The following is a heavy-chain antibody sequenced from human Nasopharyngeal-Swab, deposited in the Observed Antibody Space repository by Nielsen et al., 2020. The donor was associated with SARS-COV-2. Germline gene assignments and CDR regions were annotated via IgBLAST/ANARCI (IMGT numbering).Heavy chain of an antibody. CDR1: GFTFSSYA. J-gene: IGHJ4*02. D-gene: IGHD6-19*01. CDR3: AKDLAVASPWGY. V-gene: IGHV3-23*01. CDR2: ISGSGGST. Sequence: GESLKISCAASGFTFSSYAMSWVRQAPGKGLEWVSAISGSGGSTYYADSVKGRFTISRDNSKNTLYLQMNSLRAEDTAVYYCAKDLAVASPWGYWGQGTLVTVSS.